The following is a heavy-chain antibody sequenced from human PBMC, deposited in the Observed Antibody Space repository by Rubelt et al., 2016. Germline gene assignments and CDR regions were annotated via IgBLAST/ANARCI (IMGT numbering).Heavy chain of an antibody. CDR2: IYYSGST. Sequence: QVQLQQWGAGLLKPSETLSLTCTVSGGSISSYYWSWIRQPPGKGLEWIGYIYYSGSTNYNPSLKSRVTISVDTSKNQFSLKLSSVTAADTAVYYCARGYGLDYWGQGTLVTVSS. CDR1: GGSISSYY. J-gene: IGHJ4*02. D-gene: IGHD4-17*01. CDR3: ARGYGLDY. V-gene: IGHV4-59*08.